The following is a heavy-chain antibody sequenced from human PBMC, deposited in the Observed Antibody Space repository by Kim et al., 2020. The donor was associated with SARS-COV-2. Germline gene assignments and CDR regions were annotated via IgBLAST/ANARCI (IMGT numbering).Heavy chain of an antibody. CDR3: ARVPPRYGGFGKGHIDY. J-gene: IGHJ4*02. CDR1: GGSFSGYY. CDR2: INHSGST. Sequence: SETLSLTCAVYGGSFSGYYWSWIRQPPGKGLEWIGEINHSGSTNYNPSLKSRVTISVDTSKNQFSLKLSSVTAADTAVYYCARVPPRYGGFGKGHIDYWGQGTLVTVSS. D-gene: IGHD4-17*01. V-gene: IGHV4-34*01.